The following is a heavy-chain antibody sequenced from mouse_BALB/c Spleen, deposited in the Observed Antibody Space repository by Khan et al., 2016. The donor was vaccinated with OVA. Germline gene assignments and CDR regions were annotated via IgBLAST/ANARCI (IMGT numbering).Heavy chain of an antibody. V-gene: IGHV3-2*02. J-gene: IGHJ4*01. CDR3: ARDGSRYNYAMDY. CDR1: GYSITSDYA. Sequence: VQLQQSGPGLVKPSQSLSLTCTVTGYSITSDYAWNWIRQFPGNKLEWMGYISSSGSTNYNPALKSRISITRYTSKNQFFLQLNSVTTEDTATYYCARDGSRYNYAMDYWGQGTSVTVSS. CDR2: ISSSGST. D-gene: IGHD2-3*01.